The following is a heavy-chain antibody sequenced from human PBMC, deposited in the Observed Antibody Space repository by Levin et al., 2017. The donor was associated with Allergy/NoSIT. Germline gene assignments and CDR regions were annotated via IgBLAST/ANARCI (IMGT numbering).Heavy chain of an antibody. CDR2: IKKDGSGK. D-gene: IGHD1-26*01. CDR3: AGGVFTTGYYPDYFDY. J-gene: IGHJ4*02. CDR1: GFTFSDYW. V-gene: IGHV3-7*01. Sequence: GESLKISCAASGFTFSDYWMTWVRQAPGKGLERVANIKKDGSGKYYVDSVKGRFTVSRDNAENSLYLQMSSLRVEDTAVYYCAGGVFTTGYYPDYFDYWGQGTLVTVSS.